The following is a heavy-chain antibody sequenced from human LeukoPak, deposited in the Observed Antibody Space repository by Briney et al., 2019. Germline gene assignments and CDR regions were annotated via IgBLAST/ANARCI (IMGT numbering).Heavy chain of an antibody. D-gene: IGHD3-22*01. CDR1: GFTFSSYG. V-gene: IGHV3-30*18. Sequence: PGRSLRLYCAASGFTFSSYGMHWVRQAPGKGLEWVAVISYDGSNKYYADSVKGRFTISRDNSKNTLYLQMNSLRAEDTAVYYCAKDFYYDSSGYPPDYWGQGTLVTVSS. J-gene: IGHJ4*02. CDR2: ISYDGSNK. CDR3: AKDFYYDSSGYPPDY.